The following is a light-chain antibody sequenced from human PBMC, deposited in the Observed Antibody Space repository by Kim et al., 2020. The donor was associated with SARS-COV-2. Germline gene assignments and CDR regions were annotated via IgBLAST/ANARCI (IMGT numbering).Light chain of an antibody. Sequence: APGKTARITCGGNNIGSKSVHWYQLKPGQAPVLVIYYDSDRPSGIPARFSGSNSGNTATLTISRVEAGDEADYYCQVWDSSSVQGVFGTGTKVTVL. CDR2: YDS. J-gene: IGLJ1*01. CDR3: QVWDSSSVQGV. CDR1: NIGSKS. V-gene: IGLV3-21*04.